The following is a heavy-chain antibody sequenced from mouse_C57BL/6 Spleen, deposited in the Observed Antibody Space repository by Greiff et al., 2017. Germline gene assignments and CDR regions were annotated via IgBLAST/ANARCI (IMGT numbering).Heavy chain of an antibody. D-gene: IGHD1-1*01. CDR2: INPSSGYT. CDR1: GYTFTSYT. CDR3: ARAENSTFDY. V-gene: IGHV1-4*01. J-gene: IGHJ2*01. Sequence: VQLQQSGAELARPGASVKMSCTASGYTFTSYTMPWVKQRPGQGLEWIGYINPSSGYTKYNQKFKDKATLTADKSSSTAYMQLSSLTSEDSAVYYGARAENSTFDYWGQGTTLTVSS.